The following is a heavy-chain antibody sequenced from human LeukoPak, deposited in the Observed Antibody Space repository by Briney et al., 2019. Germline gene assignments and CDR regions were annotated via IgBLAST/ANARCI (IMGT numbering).Heavy chain of an antibody. V-gene: IGHV4-39*01. J-gene: IGHJ6*03. Sequence: PSETLSLTCTVSGVSISRSHFCWGWLRQPPGRGLEWIGYIYNNGDNYSNPSLKSRVTLSIDTSENQFSLRLASVTAADTALYYCARADYSSSWSHEYFYMDVWGKGTTVTVSS. CDR3: ARADYSSSWSHEYFYMDV. CDR1: GVSISRSHFC. CDR2: IYNNGDN. D-gene: IGHD6-13*01.